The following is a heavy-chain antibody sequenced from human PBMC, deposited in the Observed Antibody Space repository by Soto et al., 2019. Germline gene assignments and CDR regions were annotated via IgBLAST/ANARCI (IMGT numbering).Heavy chain of an antibody. Sequence: SETLSLTCTVSGGSISSSSYYWGWIRQPPGKGLEWIGSIYYSGSTYYNPSLKSRVTISVDTSKNQFSLKLSSVTAADTAVYYCASGNDYGDYQVGYWGQGTLVTVSS. V-gene: IGHV4-39*01. CDR2: IYYSGST. CDR1: GGSISSSSYY. CDR3: ASGNDYGDYQVGY. D-gene: IGHD4-17*01. J-gene: IGHJ4*02.